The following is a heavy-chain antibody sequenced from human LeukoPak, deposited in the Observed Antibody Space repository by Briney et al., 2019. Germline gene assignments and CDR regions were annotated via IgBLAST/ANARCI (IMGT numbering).Heavy chain of an antibody. V-gene: IGHV4-34*01. CDR3: ARGKYYDFWSGYSNYYYYMDV. D-gene: IGHD3-3*01. CDR1: GGSFSGYY. J-gene: IGHJ6*03. CDR2: INHSGST. Sequence: SSETLSLTCAVYGGSFSGYYWSWIRQPPGKGLEWIGEINHSGSTNYNPSLKSRVTISVDTSKNQFSLKLSSVTAADTAVYYCARGKYYDFWSGYSNYYYYMDVWGKGTTVTVSS.